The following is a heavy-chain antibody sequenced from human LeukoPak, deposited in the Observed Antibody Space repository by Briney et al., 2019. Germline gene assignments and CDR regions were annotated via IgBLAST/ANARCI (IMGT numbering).Heavy chain of an antibody. D-gene: IGHD3-3*01. V-gene: IGHV4-61*02. J-gene: IGHJ6*03. CDR1: GGSISSGSYF. CDR2: MYASGST. Sequence: PSETLSLTCTVSGGSISSGSYFWRWVRQPAGKGLVGFGRMYASGSTNYNPSLKRRVTIAVDTSKHQFSLKLSSATAADTAVYYCAREVGRITIFGVVHSPSPTLSDYYYYMDVWGKGTTVTVSS. CDR3: AREVGRITIFGVVHSPSPTLSDYYYYMDV.